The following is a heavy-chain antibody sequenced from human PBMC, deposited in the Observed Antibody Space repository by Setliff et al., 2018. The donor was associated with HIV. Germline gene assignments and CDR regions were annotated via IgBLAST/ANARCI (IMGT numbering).Heavy chain of an antibody. CDR3: TRPQYIYDNSDSDN. CDR1: GFTFSGSP. J-gene: IGHJ4*02. Sequence: SGFTFSGSPMHWVRQASGKGLEWVGRIKTEAEGYATAYAASVKGRFTISRDDSKNTVYLQMNSLKTEDTAIYYCTRPQYIYDNSDSDNWGQGALVTVSS. CDR2: IKTEAEGYAT. D-gene: IGHD3-22*01. V-gene: IGHV3-73*01.